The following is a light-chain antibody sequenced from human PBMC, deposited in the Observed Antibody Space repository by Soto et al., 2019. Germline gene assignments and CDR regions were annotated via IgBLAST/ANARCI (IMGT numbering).Light chain of an antibody. J-gene: IGLJ1*01. Sequence: QPVLTQPPSASGSPGQSVTISCTGTSNDIGAYNYVSWYQQHPGKAPKLLIYEVFRRPSGVPDRFSGSRSGNTASLTVSGLQPEDEADYYCSSYAGRETGVFGTGTKVTVL. V-gene: IGLV2-8*01. CDR1: SNDIGAYNY. CDR3: SSYAGRETGV. CDR2: EVF.